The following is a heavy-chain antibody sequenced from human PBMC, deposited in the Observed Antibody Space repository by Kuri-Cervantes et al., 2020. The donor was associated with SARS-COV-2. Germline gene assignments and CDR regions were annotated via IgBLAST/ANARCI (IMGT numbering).Heavy chain of an antibody. D-gene: IGHD2-2*02. V-gene: IGHV4-34*01. J-gene: IGHJ4*02. CDR3: ARGLLVPSLPYCSSTSCYMYGGFDY. Sequence: ESLKISCAVYGGSFSGYYWSWIRQPPGKGLEWIGEINHSGSTNYNPSLKSRVTISVDTSKNQFSLKLSSVTAADTAVYYCARGLLVPSLPYCSSTSCYMYGGFDYWGQGTLVTVSS. CDR2: INHSGST. CDR1: GGSFSGYY.